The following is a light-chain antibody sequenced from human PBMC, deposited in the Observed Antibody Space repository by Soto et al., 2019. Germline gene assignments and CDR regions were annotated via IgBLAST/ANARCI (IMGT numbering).Light chain of an antibody. CDR2: VGTGGIVG. CDR3: GADPGSGSNFVSKV. J-gene: IGLJ6*01. Sequence: QAVVTQPPSASASLGASVTLTCTLSSGNSYYELDCDQQRPGKGPRFVMRVGTGGIVGSKGDGIPDRFSVLGSGLNRYLTIKNIQAEDESDYPCGADPGSGSNFVSKVFGSGTQLTVL. CDR1: SGNSYYE. V-gene: IGLV9-49*01.